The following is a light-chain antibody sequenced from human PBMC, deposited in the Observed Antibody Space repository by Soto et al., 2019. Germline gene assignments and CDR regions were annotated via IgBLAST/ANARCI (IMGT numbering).Light chain of an antibody. CDR2: DAS. CDR1: QTISRW. J-gene: IGKJ5*01. V-gene: IGKV1-5*01. Sequence: DIQLTQTPSTLSASVGDEVTITFRASQTISRWLAWYQQKPGRAPKLLIYDASTLESGVPSRFSGSGSGTDFTLSIDSLQPDDFATYYCQQTYITPYTFGQGTRLEIK. CDR3: QQTYITPYT.